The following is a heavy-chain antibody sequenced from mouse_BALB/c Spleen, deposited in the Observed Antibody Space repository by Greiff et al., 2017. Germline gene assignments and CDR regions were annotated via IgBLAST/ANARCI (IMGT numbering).Heavy chain of an antibody. CDR1: GFTFSSFG. Sequence: EVQRVESGGGLVQPGGSRKLSCAASGFTFSSFGMHWVRQAPEKGLEWVAYISSGSSTIYYADTVKGRFTISRDNPKNTLFLQMTSLRSEDTAMYYCARDYGGYFDVWGAGTTVTVSS. D-gene: IGHD1-1*02. CDR2: ISSGSSTI. V-gene: IGHV5-17*02. CDR3: ARDYGGYFDV. J-gene: IGHJ1*01.